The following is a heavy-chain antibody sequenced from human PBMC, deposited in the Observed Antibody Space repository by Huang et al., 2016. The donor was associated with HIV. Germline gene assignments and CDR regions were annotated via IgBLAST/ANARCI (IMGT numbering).Heavy chain of an antibody. V-gene: IGHV4-4*07. CDR1: GGSISTYY. D-gene: IGHD2-2*01. CDR3: ARENEFCGSTNCHHYYYGLDV. Sequence: QVQLQESGPGLVKPSETLSLTCTVSGGSISTYYGSWIRQSAGKGLEWIGRFYTRGNTNYNPSLRSRVTMSVDTSKNQFSLRLTSVTAADTAVYYCARENEFCGSTNCHHYYYGLDVWGQGTTVTVSS. CDR2: FYTRGNT. J-gene: IGHJ6*02.